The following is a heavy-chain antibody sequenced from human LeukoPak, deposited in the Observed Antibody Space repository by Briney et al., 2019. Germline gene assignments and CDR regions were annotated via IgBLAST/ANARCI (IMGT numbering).Heavy chain of an antibody. Sequence: GGSLRLSCAASGFTFSSYAMSWVRQAPGKGLEWVSAISGSGGSTYYADSVKGRFTISRDNSKSTLYLQMNSLRAEDTAVYYCAKNLHDFWSGYTFDYWGQGTLVTVSS. CDR2: ISGSGGST. J-gene: IGHJ4*02. V-gene: IGHV3-23*01. D-gene: IGHD3-3*01. CDR1: GFTFSSYA. CDR3: AKNLHDFWSGYTFDY.